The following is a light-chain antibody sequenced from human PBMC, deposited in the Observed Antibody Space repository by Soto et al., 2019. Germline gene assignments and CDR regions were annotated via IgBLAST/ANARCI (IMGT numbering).Light chain of an antibody. V-gene: IGKV3D-20*02. Sequence: EIVMTQSPVTLSASPGESATLSCRASQSVSSSYLAWYQQKPGQAPRLLIYGASSRATGIPDRFSGSGSGTDFTLTISSLEPEDFAVYYCQQRSNWPHLFGQGTRLEIK. CDR3: QQRSNWPHL. CDR2: GAS. CDR1: QSVSSSY. J-gene: IGKJ5*01.